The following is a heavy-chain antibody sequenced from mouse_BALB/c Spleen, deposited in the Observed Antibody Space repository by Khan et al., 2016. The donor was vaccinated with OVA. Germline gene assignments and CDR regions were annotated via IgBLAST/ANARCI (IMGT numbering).Heavy chain of an antibody. CDR3: ARTGERKY. CDR1: GYSIPSGYG. V-gene: IGHV3-2*02. D-gene: IGHD2-13*01. Sequence: VQLKESGPGLVKPSQSLSLTCTVTGYSIPSGYGWNWIRQFPGNKLEWMGYISYSGSTNYNPSLKSRISITRDTSKNQFFLQLNSVTTEDTATYYCARTGERKYWGQGTTLTVSS. J-gene: IGHJ2*01. CDR2: ISYSGST.